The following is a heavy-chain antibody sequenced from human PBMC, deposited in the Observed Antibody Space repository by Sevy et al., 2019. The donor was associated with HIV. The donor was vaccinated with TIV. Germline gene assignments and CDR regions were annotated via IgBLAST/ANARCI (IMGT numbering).Heavy chain of an antibody. Sequence: SETLSLTCTVSGGVVSIYHWSWIRQPPGKGLEWIGYIYYSGSTNYNSSLKSRITISVDTSKNQLSLKLTSVTAADTAIYYCARVLDDSRGLDVWGQGPTVTVSS. CDR1: GGVVSIYH. V-gene: IGHV4-59*02. J-gene: IGHJ6*02. CDR3: ARVLDDSRGLDV. CDR2: IYYSGST. D-gene: IGHD1-1*01.